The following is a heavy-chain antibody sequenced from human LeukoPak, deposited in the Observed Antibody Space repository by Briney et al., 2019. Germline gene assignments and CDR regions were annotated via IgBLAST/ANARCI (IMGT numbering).Heavy chain of an antibody. D-gene: IGHD3-16*01. CDR3: ARSEAGGSH. Sequence: PGGSLRLSCATSGFTFTTYGMNWVRQAPGKGLEWISYISDSGILYADSVKGRFTISRDNARNSLYLQMNSLRAEDTAVYYCARSEAGGSHWGQGTLVTVSS. CDR1: GFTFTTYG. V-gene: IGHV3-48*01. J-gene: IGHJ4*02. CDR2: ISDSGI.